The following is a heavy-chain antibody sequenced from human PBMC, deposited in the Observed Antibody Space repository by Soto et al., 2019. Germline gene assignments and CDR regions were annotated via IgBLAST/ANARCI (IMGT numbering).Heavy chain of an antibody. CDR2: IIPIFGTA. Sequence: QVQLVQSGAEVKKPGSSVKVSCKASGGTFSSYAISWVRQAPGQGLEWMGGIIPIFGTANYAQKFQGRVRITADETTSTAYMELSSLRSEDTAVYYCASSPVGVSPEIGAFDIWGQGTMVTVSS. V-gene: IGHV1-69*01. J-gene: IGHJ3*02. D-gene: IGHD3-16*01. CDR1: GGTFSSYA. CDR3: ASSPVGVSPEIGAFDI.